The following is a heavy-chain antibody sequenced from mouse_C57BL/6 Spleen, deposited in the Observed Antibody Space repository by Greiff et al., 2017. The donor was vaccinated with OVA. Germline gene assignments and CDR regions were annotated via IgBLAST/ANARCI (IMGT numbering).Heavy chain of an antibody. Sequence: VQLVESGPGLVQPSQSLSITCTVSGFSLTSYGVHWVRQSPGKGLEWLGVICSGGGTDYNAAFISSLSISKDNSTSKVFFKMNSLQADDTAIYYCARGTTVVAHWYFDVWGTGTTVTVSS. CDR3: ARGTTVVAHWYFDV. CDR2: ICSGGGT. J-gene: IGHJ1*03. V-gene: IGHV2-2*01. CDR1: GFSLTSYG. D-gene: IGHD1-1*01.